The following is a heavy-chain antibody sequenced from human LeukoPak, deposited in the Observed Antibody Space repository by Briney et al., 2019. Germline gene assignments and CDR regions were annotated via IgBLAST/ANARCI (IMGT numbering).Heavy chain of an antibody. CDR3: TRPSYDSSVSGVVY. V-gene: IGHV3-73*01. CDR2: IRSKANSYAT. J-gene: IGHJ4*02. CDR1: GFTFSGSA. Sequence: GVSLKRSCATSGFTFSGSAIHWVRQASGKGLEWVGRIRSKANSYATTDVASVRGRFSISRDDSKNTAYLQMNSLKTEDTAVYYCTRPSYDSSVSGVVYWGQGTLVTVSS. D-gene: IGHD3-22*01.